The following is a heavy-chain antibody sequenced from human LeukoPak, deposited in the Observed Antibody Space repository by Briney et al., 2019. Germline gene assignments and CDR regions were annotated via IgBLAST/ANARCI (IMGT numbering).Heavy chain of an antibody. Sequence: GWSLRLSCAASGFTFRSYWMTWVRQVPGKGLEWVANIKQGGSEMHYVDSVKGRFTISRDNAKNSLYLQMNSLRAEDTAVYYCTRVGAWELHRVLDYWGQGTLVTVSS. D-gene: IGHD1-26*01. CDR1: GFTFRSYW. V-gene: IGHV3-7*01. J-gene: IGHJ4*02. CDR3: TRVGAWELHRVLDY. CDR2: IKQGGSEM.